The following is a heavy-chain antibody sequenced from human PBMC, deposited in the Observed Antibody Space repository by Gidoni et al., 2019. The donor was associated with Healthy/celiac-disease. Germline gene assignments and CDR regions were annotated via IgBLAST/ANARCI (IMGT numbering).Heavy chain of an antibody. CDR1: GFTFSSYA. J-gene: IGHJ6*02. CDR3: ARDNSIAAAGTSLYGMDV. Sequence: QVQLVESGGGVVQPGRSLRLSCAASGFTFSSYAMHWVRQAPGKGLEWVAVIPYDGSNKYYADSVKGRFTISRDNSKNTLYLQMNSLRAEDTAVYYCARDNSIAAAGTSLYGMDVWGQGTTVTVSS. V-gene: IGHV3-30*01. CDR2: IPYDGSNK. D-gene: IGHD6-13*01.